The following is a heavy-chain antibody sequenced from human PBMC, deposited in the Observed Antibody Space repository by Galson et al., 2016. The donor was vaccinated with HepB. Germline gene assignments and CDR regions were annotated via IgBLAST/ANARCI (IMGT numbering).Heavy chain of an antibody. CDR2: ISYDGSNK. J-gene: IGHJ4*01. CDR3: AKDGRIYCSSASCHDHFHY. D-gene: IGHD2-2*01. Sequence: SLRLSCAASGFTFSSYGMHWVRQAPGKGLERVAFISYDGSNKKYADSVKGRFTISRDNSKKTLDLQMNSLRAEDTAVYYCAKDGRIYCSSASCHDHFHYLGNGTLVTVSS. V-gene: IGHV3-30*18. CDR1: GFTFSSYG.